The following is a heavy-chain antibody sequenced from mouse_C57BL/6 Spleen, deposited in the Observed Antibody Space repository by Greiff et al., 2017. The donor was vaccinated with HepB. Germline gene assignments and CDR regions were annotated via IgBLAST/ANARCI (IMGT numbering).Heavy chain of an antibody. CDR3: ARAESHYYGSSHWYFDV. Sequence: EVKLMESGGGLVKPGGSLKLSCAASGFTFSSYAMSWVRQTPEKRLEWVATISDGGSYTYYPDNVKGRFTISRDNAKNNLYLQMSHLKSEDTAMYYCARAESHYYGSSHWYFDVWGTGTTVTVSS. CDR1: GFTFSSYA. CDR2: ISDGGSYT. V-gene: IGHV5-4*03. D-gene: IGHD1-1*01. J-gene: IGHJ1*03.